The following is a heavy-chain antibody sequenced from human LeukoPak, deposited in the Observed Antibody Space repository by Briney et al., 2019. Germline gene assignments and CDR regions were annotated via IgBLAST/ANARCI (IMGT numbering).Heavy chain of an antibody. Sequence: GGSLRLSCAASGFTFSSYGMHWVRQAPGKGLEWVAFIRYDGSNKYYADSVKGRFTISRDNSKNTLYLQMNSLRAEDTAVYYCAKDPHGDLGYYYYYMDVWGKGTTVTVSS. CDR2: IRYDGSNK. V-gene: IGHV3-30*02. CDR3: AKDPHGDLGYYYYYMDV. CDR1: GFTFSSYG. J-gene: IGHJ6*03. D-gene: IGHD4-17*01.